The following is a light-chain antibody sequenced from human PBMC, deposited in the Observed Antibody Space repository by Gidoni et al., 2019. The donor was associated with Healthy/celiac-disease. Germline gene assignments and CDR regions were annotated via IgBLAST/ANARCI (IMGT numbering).Light chain of an antibody. J-gene: IGLJ2*01. CDR3: QSYDSSLSGVV. CDR2: DNS. CDR1: SSNIGAGYD. V-gene: IGLV1-40*01. Sequence: QSVLTPPPSVSGAPGQRVTISCTWSSSNIGAGYDVHWYQQLPGTAPKLLLYDNSNRPSGVPDRFSGSKSGTSASLAITGLQAEDEADYYCQSYDSSLSGVVFGGGTKLTVL.